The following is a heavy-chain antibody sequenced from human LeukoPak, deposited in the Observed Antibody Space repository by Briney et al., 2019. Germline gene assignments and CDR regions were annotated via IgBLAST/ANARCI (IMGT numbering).Heavy chain of an antibody. D-gene: IGHD2-21*01. Sequence: GGSLRLSCAASGFTFSSYAMSWVRQAPGKGLEWVSAISGSGGSTYYADSVKGRFTISRDNSKNTLYLQMNSLRAEDTAVYYCAKDGHCGGDCSYFDYWGQGTLVTVPS. CDR3: AKDGHCGGDCSYFDY. J-gene: IGHJ4*02. CDR2: ISGSGGST. V-gene: IGHV3-23*01. CDR1: GFTFSSYA.